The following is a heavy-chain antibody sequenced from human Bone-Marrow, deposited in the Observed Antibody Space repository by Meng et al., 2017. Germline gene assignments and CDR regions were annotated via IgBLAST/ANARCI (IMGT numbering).Heavy chain of an antibody. J-gene: IGHJ5*02. D-gene: IGHD1-26*01. V-gene: IGHV1-18*01. CDR3: ARVWAVSGSTNWFDP. Sequence: VQLVQSGAEVKKPGASAKVSCKAPGYTFTSYGSSWVRQAPGQGLEWMGWISAYNGNTNYAQKLQGRVTMTTDTSTSTAYMELRSLRSEDTAVYYCARVWAVSGSTNWFDPWGQGTLVTVSS. CDR2: ISAYNGNT. CDR1: GYTFTSYG.